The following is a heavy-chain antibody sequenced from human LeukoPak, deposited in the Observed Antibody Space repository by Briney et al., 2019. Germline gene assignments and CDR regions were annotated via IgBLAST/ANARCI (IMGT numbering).Heavy chain of an antibody. CDR2: IKQDGSEK. V-gene: IGHV3-7*01. J-gene: IGHJ5*02. CDR1: GFTFSSYW. CDR3: ARASGYCSSTSCSHLGHWFDP. D-gene: IGHD2-2*01. Sequence: GGSLRLSCAASGFTFSSYWMSWVRQAPGKGRAWVANIKQDGSEKYYVDSVKGRFTISRDNAKNSLYLQMNSLRAEDTAVFSCARASGYCSSTSCSHLGHWFDPWGQGTLVTVSS.